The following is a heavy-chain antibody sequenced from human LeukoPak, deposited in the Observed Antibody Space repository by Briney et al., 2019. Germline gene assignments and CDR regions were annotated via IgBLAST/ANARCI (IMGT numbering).Heavy chain of an antibody. J-gene: IGHJ3*02. CDR2: IRSKANSYAT. CDR3: TSDIVVVAAATEPAFDI. Sequence: GGSLRLSCAASGFTFSGSAMHWVRQASGKGLEWVGRIRSKANSYATAYAASVKGRFTISRDDSKNTAYLQMNSLKTEDTAVYYCTSDIVVVAAATEPAFDIWGQGTMVTVSS. V-gene: IGHV3-73*01. D-gene: IGHD2-15*01. CDR1: GFTFSGSA.